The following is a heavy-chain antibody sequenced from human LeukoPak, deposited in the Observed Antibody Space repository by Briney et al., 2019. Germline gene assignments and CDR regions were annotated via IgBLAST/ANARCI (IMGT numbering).Heavy chain of an antibody. V-gene: IGHV3-21*01. CDR1: GFTLSKFW. CDR2: INSSCSYI. CDR3: ARDCARGGGY. J-gene: IGHJ4*02. Sequence: GALRLSCSASGFTLSKFWMHWVRQAPGKGLVLVSSINSSCSYIYYADSVKGRSTISRDNAKNSLYPQMNGLRAEDTAVYYCARDCARGGGYWGQGTLVTVSS. D-gene: IGHD3-10*01.